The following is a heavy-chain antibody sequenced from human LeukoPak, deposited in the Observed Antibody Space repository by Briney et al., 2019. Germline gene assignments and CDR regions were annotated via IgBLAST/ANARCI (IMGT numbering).Heavy chain of an antibody. J-gene: IGHJ4*02. D-gene: IGHD6-13*01. CDR2: INPNSGGT. CDR1: GYTFTSYD. CDR3: ARLKQLVPDY. V-gene: IGHV1-2*02. Sequence: GASVKVSCKASGYTFTSYDINWVRQATGQGLEWMGWINPNSGGTNYAQKFQGRVTMTRDTSISTAYMELSRLRSDDTAVYYCARLKQLVPDYWGQGTLVTVSS.